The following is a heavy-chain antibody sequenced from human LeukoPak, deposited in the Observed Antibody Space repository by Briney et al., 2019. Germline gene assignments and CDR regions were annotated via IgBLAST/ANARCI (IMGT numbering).Heavy chain of an antibody. D-gene: IGHD1-26*01. V-gene: IGHV4-59*01. CDR2: IYYSGIT. Sequence: PSETLSPTCTVSGDSISSYYWSWIRQPPGKGLEWIGSIYYSGITSYNPSLKSRVIISVQTSKNQFSLRLSFVTAADTAVYYCARDQSGSYIFDYWGQGTLVTVSS. J-gene: IGHJ4*02. CDR1: GDSISSYY. CDR3: ARDQSGSYIFDY.